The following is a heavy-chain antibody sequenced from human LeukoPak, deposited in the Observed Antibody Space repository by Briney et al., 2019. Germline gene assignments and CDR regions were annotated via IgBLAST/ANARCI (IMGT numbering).Heavy chain of an antibody. CDR1: GFMFSDYW. CDR2: IKNDGSEK. J-gene: IGHJ6*02. CDR3: ARGHYALDV. V-gene: IGHV3-7*01. Sequence: PGGSLRLSCAASGFMFSDYWMSWVRQAPGKGLEWVASIKNDGSEKYYVDSVKGRFTMSRDNAKNSLYLQMNSLRADGTAVYYCARGHYALDVWGQGTTVTVSS.